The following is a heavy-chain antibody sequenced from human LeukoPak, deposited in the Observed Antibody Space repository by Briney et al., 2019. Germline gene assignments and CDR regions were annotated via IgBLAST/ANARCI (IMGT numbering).Heavy chain of an antibody. Sequence: SETLSLTCTVSGGSISSGDYYWSWIRQPPGKGLEWIGYIYYSGSTYYNPSLKSRVTISVDTSKNQFSLKLSSVTAADTAVYYCARNHFGVVTDFDYWGQGTLVTVSS. CDR2: IYYSGST. CDR3: ARNHFGVVTDFDY. CDR1: GGSISSGDYY. V-gene: IGHV4-30-4*01. J-gene: IGHJ4*02. D-gene: IGHD3-3*01.